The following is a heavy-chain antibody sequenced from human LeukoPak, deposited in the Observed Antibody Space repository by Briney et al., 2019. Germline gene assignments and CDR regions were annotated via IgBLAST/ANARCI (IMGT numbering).Heavy chain of an antibody. CDR1: GGSISSYY. CDR2: IYYSGST. Sequence: SETLCLTCTVSGGSISSYYWSWIRQPPGKGLEWIGYIYYSGSTNYNPSLKSRVTISVDTSKNQFSLKLSSVTAADTAVYYCARAGYYYDSSGYCCDAFDIWGQGTMVTVSS. J-gene: IGHJ3*02. CDR3: ARAGYYYDSSGYCCDAFDI. V-gene: IGHV4-59*01. D-gene: IGHD3-22*01.